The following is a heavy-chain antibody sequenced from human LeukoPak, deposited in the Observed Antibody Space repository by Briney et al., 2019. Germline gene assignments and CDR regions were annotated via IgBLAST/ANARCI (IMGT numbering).Heavy chain of an antibody. J-gene: IGHJ6*03. D-gene: IGHD6-6*01. CDR3: AKDNGFSSSYYYMDV. Sequence: GRSLRLSCAASGFTFDDYAMHWVRQAPGKGLEWVSGISWNSGSIGYADSVKGRFTISRDNAKNSLYLQMNSLRAEDTALYYCAKDNGFSSSYYYMDVWGKGTTVTVSS. CDR1: GFTFDDYA. V-gene: IGHV3-9*01. CDR2: ISWNSGSI.